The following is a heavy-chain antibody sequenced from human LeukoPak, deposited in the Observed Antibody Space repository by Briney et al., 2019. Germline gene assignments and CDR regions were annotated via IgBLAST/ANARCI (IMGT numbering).Heavy chain of an antibody. J-gene: IGHJ4*02. CDR3: ARDWQGSPGYYFDY. V-gene: IGHV3-30*04. D-gene: IGHD2-2*01. CDR2: ISYDGSIK. Sequence: GGSLRVSCAASGFTFSSYAMHWVRQAPGKGLEWLAVISYDGSIKYYADSVKGRFTFSRDNSMNTLYLQMNSLRAEDTAVYYCARDWQGSPGYYFDYWGQGTLVTVSS. CDR1: GFTFSSYA.